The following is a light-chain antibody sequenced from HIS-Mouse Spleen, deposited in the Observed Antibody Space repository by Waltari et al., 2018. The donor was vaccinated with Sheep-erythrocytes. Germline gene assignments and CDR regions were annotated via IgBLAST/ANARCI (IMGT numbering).Light chain of an antibody. J-gene: IGLJ3*02. Sequence: QSALTQPASVSGAPGQSITLSCPGTSSDVGSYNLVSWYQQHPGKAPKPMIYEGSKRPSGVSNRFSGSKSGNTASLTISGLQAEDEADYYCCSYAGSSTPWVFGGGTKLTVL. V-gene: IGLV2-23*01. CDR2: EGS. CDR1: SSDVGSYNL. CDR3: CSYAGSSTPWV.